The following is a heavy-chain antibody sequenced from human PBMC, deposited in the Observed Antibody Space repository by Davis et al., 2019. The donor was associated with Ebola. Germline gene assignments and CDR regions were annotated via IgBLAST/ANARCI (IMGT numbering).Heavy chain of an antibody. D-gene: IGHD2-21*02. V-gene: IGHV1-18*01. CDR1: GYTFSSYG. CDR3: ARGPAGDVVVTVPFDH. CDR2: ISGYSGNT. Sequence: ASVKVSCKASGYTFSSYGISWVRQAPGQGLEWMGWISGYSGNTNYAQKFQDRVTMTTDTSTTTVYMELRSLRSDDTALYYCARGPAGDVVVTVPFDHWGQGTLVTVSS. J-gene: IGHJ4*02.